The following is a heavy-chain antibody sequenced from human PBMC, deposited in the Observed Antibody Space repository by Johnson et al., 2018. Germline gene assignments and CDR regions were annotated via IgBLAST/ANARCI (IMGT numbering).Heavy chain of an antibody. D-gene: IGHD4-23*01. J-gene: IGHJ6*02. Sequence: VQLVQSGGGLVKPGGSLRLSCAASGFTFSSYSMNWVRQAPGKGLEWVSSISSSSSYIYYADSVKGRFTISRDNPKNSLYWEMNSLRAGATAVYYCARGGGAVVTPVPSPYYYSGMDVWGQGTTVTVSS. CDR2: ISSSSSYI. CDR3: ARGGGAVVTPVPSPYYYSGMDV. CDR1: GFTFSSYS. V-gene: IGHV3-21*01.